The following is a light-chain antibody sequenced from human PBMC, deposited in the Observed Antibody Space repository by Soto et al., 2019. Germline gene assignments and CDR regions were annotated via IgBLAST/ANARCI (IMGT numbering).Light chain of an antibody. CDR2: EVN. CDR1: SSDVGAYNY. CDR3: SSYGGPNNSNYV. J-gene: IGLJ1*01. Sequence: QSALTQPPSASGSPGQSVTISCTGTSSDVGAYNYVSWYQQHPGKAPKLMISEVNKRPSGFPDRFSGSKSGNTASLTVSGLQPEDEADYYCSSYGGPNNSNYVFGTGTKLTVL. V-gene: IGLV2-8*01.